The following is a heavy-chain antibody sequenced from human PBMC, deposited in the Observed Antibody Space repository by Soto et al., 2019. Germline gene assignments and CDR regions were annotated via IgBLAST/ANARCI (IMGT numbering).Heavy chain of an antibody. CDR3: ARAVPAASGFRPYHYHLAV. Sequence: GASVKVSCKASGYTFTGYYMHWVRQAPGQGLEWMGWINPNSGGTNYAQKFQGWVTMTRDTSISTAYMELSRLTSDDTAVYYCARAVPAASGFRPYHYHLAVWGKGTTVTVSS. CDR1: GYTFTGYY. J-gene: IGHJ6*03. CDR2: INPNSGGT. V-gene: IGHV1-2*04. D-gene: IGHD2-2*01.